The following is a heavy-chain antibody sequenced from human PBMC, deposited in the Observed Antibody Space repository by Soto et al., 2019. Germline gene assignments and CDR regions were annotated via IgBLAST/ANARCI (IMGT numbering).Heavy chain of an antibody. CDR3: ARADYDFWSGTYDY. Sequence: GASVKVSCKASGYTFTGYYMHWVRQAPGQGLEWMGWINPNSGGTNYAQKFQGRVTMTRDTSISTAYMELSRLRSDDTAVYYCARADYDFWSGTYDYWGQGTLVTVSS. D-gene: IGHD3-3*01. CDR2: INPNSGGT. J-gene: IGHJ4*02. V-gene: IGHV1-2*02. CDR1: GYTFTGYY.